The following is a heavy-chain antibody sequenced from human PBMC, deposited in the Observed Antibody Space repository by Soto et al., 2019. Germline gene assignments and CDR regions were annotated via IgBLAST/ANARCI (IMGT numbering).Heavy chain of an antibody. CDR3: ARDRTSAQGIDY. V-gene: IGHV4-31*03. D-gene: IGHD1-7*01. CDR1: GGSISSGGYY. J-gene: IGHJ4*02. CDR2: IYYSGST. Sequence: SETLSLTCTVSGGSISSGGYYWSWIRQHPGKGLEWIGYIYYSGSTYYNPSLKSRVTISVDTSKNQFSLKLSSVTAADTAVYYCARDRTSAQGIDYWGQGTLVTVSS.